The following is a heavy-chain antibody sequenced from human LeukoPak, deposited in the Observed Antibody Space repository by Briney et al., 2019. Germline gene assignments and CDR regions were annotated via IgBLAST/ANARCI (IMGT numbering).Heavy chain of an antibody. V-gene: IGHV4-4*09. Sequence: SETLSLTCTVSGGSISSYYWSWIRQPPGKGLEWIGYIYTSGSTNYNPSLKSRVTISVDTSKNQFSLKLSSVTAADTAVYYCARLSYGNSAAAGFDYWGQGTLVTVSS. CDR2: IYTSGST. CDR3: ARLSYGNSAAAGFDY. J-gene: IGHJ4*02. CDR1: GGSISSYY. D-gene: IGHD6-13*01.